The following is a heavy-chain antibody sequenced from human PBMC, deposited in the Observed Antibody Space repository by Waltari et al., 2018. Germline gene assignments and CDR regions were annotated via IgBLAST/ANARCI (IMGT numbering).Heavy chain of an antibody. V-gene: IGHV3-23*04. D-gene: IGHD3-22*01. Sequence: EVQLVESGGGLVQPGGSLRLSCAASGFTFNNYAMTWVRQAPGKGLEWVSGISGSGGSTYYADSVKGRFTISRDNSKNTLYLQMNSLRAEDTAVYYCAKDLDSSGPFDYWGQGTLVTVSS. CDR1: GFTFNNYA. J-gene: IGHJ4*02. CDR2: ISGSGGST. CDR3: AKDLDSSGPFDY.